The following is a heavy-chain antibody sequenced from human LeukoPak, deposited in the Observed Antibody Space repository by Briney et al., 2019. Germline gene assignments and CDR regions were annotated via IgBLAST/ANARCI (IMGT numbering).Heavy chain of an antibody. Sequence: PGGSLRLSCAASGFTVIYNYLSWVRQAPGKGLVWVSRINSDRSSTSYADSVKGRFTISRDNAKNTLYLQMNSLRAEDTAVYYCARVIPLSSGYYPLWGQGTLVTVSS. V-gene: IGHV3-74*01. CDR1: GFTVIYNY. J-gene: IGHJ4*02. D-gene: IGHD3-22*01. CDR2: INSDRSST. CDR3: ARVIPLSSGYYPL.